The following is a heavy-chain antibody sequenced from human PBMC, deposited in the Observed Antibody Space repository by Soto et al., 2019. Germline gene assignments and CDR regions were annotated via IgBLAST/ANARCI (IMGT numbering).Heavy chain of an antibody. CDR2: ISAGGGNT. D-gene: IGHD3-10*01. V-gene: IGHV3-23*01. CDR3: AKRDRFGSGSYFNRGDAFNI. Sequence: EVQLLESGGGLLQPGGSLRLSCAASGFTFSSYAMSWVRQAPGKGLEWVSAISAGGGNTYYADSVKGRFTISRDNSNNTLYLQMNSLRAEDTAVYYCAKRDRFGSGSYFNRGDAFNIWGQGTMVTVSS. CDR1: GFTFSSYA. J-gene: IGHJ3*02.